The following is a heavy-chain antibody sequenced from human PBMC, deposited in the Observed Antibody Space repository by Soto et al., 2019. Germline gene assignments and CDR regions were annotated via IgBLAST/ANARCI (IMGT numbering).Heavy chain of an antibody. D-gene: IGHD2-21*01. CDR3: AKELTGGAPY. Sequence: ASVKVSCKASSYTFSSHGISWVRQAPGQGLEWMGWISAYSGVTNYAQKFQGRVTRTTDTSTNTVYMELRSLRSDDTAVYYCAKELTGGAPYWGQGTLVTVSS. V-gene: IGHV1-18*01. CDR2: ISAYSGVT. J-gene: IGHJ4*02. CDR1: SYTFSSHG.